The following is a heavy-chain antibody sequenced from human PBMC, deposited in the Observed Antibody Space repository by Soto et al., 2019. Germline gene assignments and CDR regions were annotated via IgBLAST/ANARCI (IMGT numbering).Heavy chain of an antibody. V-gene: IGHV1-69*17. J-gene: IGHJ5*02. CDR3: ARDTHSVGGWFDP. CDR2: ITPLFGIP. D-gene: IGHD2-15*01. CDR1: GGTSRSIS. Sequence: QVQLVQSGAEVKKPGSSVKVSCKASGGTSRSISITWVRQAPGQGLEWMGGITPLFGIPNYPQKFQGRLTITADKSTGTAYVELSSLRSEDTAVYYCARDTHSVGGWFDPWGRGTLVTVSS.